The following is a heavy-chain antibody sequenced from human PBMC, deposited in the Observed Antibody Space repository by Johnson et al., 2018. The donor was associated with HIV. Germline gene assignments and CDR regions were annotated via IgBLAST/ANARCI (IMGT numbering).Heavy chain of an antibody. CDR3: ARDRTPTYYYDSSGPDAFDI. CDR1: GLTFSDYY. Sequence: QVQLVESGGGLVKPGGSLRLSCAASGLTFSDYYMSWIRQAPGKGLEWVSYISSSGSTIYYADSVKGRFTISRDNAKNSLYLQMNSLRAEDTAVYYCARDRTPTYYYDSSGPDAFDIWGQGTMVTVSS. D-gene: IGHD3-22*01. CDR2: ISSSGSTI. V-gene: IGHV3-11*04. J-gene: IGHJ3*02.